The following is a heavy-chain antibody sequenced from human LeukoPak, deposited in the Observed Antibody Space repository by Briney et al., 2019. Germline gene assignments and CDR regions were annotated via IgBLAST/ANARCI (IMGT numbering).Heavy chain of an antibody. CDR3: ERDPDWLEY. CDR1: GFTFSSYS. J-gene: IGHJ4*02. Sequence: GGSLRLSCAASGFTFSSYSMDWVRQAPGKGLEWVSYISRDTPRTYYADSVRGRFTISRDNAKNSLYLQMNSLRDEDTAVYYCERDPDWLEYGGQGTLVTVSS. CDR2: ISRDTPRT. D-gene: IGHD3/OR15-3a*01. V-gene: IGHV3-48*02.